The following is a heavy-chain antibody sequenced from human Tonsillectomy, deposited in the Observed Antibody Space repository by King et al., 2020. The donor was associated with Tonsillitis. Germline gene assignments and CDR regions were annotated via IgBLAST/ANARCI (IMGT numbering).Heavy chain of an antibody. V-gene: IGHV4-39*01. CDR2: IYYSGST. CDR1: GGSISSSSYY. D-gene: IGHD3-22*01. J-gene: IGHJ4*02. CDR3: ASPFAPEYYYDSSGPTQFDY. Sequence: LQLQESGPGLVKPSETLSLTCTVSGGSISSSSYYWGWIRQPPGKGLEWIGSIYYSGSTYYNPSLKSRVTISVDTSKNQFSLKLSSVTAADTAVYYCASPFAPEYYYDSSGPTQFDYWGQGTLVTVSS.